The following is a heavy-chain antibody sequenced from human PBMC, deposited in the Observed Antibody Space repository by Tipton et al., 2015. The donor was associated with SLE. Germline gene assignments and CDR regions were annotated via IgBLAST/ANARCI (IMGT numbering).Heavy chain of an antibody. CDR3: AKDKGLGIEGRAEYFQH. CDR2: ISWNSGSI. V-gene: IGHV3-9*01. Sequence: LSLTCAASGFTFDDYAMHWVRQAPGKGLEWVSGISWNSGSIGYADSVKGRFTISRDNAKNSLYLQMNSLRAEDTALYYCAKDKGLGIEGRAEYFQHWGQGTLVTVSS. CDR1: GFTFDDYA. J-gene: IGHJ1*01. D-gene: IGHD7-27*01.